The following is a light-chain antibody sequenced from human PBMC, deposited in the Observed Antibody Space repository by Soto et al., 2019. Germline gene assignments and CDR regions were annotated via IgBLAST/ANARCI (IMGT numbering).Light chain of an antibody. CDR1: QSVASN. V-gene: IGKV3-15*01. CDR2: GAF. J-gene: IGKJ2*01. Sequence: EIVLTQSPATLSVSPGERATLSCRTSQSVASNFAWYQQKPGQAPRLLVYGAFIRAPGFPVRFRGSGSGSEFPLTISSLQSEDGATYSCQHYDKWPYTCGQGTNLEIK. CDR3: QHYDKWPYT.